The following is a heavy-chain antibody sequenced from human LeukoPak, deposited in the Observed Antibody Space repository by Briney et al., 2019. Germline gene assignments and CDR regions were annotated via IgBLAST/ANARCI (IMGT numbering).Heavy chain of an antibody. CDR3: ARSVNSRDWFDP. D-gene: IGHD5-24*01. Sequence: GGSLRLSCAASGFTFSSYAMHWVRQAPGKGLEWVAVISYDGSNKYYADSVKGRFTISRDNSKNTLYLQMNSLRAEDTAVYYCARSVNSRDWFDPWGQGTLVTVSS. CDR2: ISYDGSNK. CDR1: GFTFSSYA. V-gene: IGHV3-30*04. J-gene: IGHJ5*02.